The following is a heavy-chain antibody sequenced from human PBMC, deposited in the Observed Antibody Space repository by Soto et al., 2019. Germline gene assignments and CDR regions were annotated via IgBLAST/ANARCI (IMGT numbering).Heavy chain of an antibody. J-gene: IGHJ1*01. CDR2: ISGSGGST. CDR1: GFTFSSYA. Sequence: WGSLRLSCAASGFTFSSYAMSWVRHAPGKRLEGVSAISGSGGSTYYADSVKGRFTFSRDNSKNTLYFQMSSLRAEDTAVYYCASSSLGELSVPDVNRVKHGGQGTLVTV. D-gene: IGHD3-16*02. V-gene: IGHV3-23*01. CDR3: ASSSLGELSVPDVNRVKH.